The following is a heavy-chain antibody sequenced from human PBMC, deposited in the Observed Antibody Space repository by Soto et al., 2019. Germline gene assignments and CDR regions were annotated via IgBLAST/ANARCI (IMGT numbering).Heavy chain of an antibody. Sequence: EVQLVESGGGLVQPGRSLRLSCAASGFTFDDYAMHWVRQAPGKGLEWVSGISWNSGSIGYADSVKGRFTISRDNAKNSLYLQMNSLRAEDTALYYCATDTDPEMATIPPFYYWGQGTLVTVSS. V-gene: IGHV3-9*01. D-gene: IGHD5-12*01. CDR2: ISWNSGSI. CDR1: GFTFDDYA. J-gene: IGHJ4*02. CDR3: ATDTDPEMATIPPFYY.